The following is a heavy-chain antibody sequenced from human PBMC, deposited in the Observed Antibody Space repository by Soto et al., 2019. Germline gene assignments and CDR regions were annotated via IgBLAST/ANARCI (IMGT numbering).Heavy chain of an antibody. Sequence: AASVKVSCKASGYTFTSYGISWVLQAPGQGLEWMGWISAYNGNTNYAQKLQGRVTMTTDTSTSTAYMELRSLRSDDTAVYYCARAFRVAGRFDPWGQGTLVTSPQ. J-gene: IGHJ5*02. CDR1: GYTFTSYG. D-gene: IGHD6-19*01. V-gene: IGHV1-18*04. CDR3: ARAFRVAGRFDP. CDR2: ISAYNGNT.